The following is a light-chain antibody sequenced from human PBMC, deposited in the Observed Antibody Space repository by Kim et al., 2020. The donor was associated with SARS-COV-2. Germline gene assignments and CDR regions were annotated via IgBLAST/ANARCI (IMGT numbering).Light chain of an antibody. V-gene: IGLV1-40*01. CDR1: TSNIGAGYE. CDR3: QSYDSSRGGRV. J-gene: IGLJ2*01. CDR2: DNT. Sequence: QSALTQPPSVSGAPGQRVTISCTGSTSNIGAGYEVHWYQHLPGKAPKLLIYDNTKRPSGVPDRFTGSKSDTSASLAVTGLQAEDEADYYCQSYDSSRGGRVFGGGTQLTVL.